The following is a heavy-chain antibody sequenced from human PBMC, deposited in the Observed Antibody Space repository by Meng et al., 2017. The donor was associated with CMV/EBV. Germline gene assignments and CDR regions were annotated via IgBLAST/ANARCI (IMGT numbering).Heavy chain of an antibody. Sequence: SVNVSCKASGGTFSSYAISWVRQAPGQGLEWMGGIIPIFGTANYAQKFQGRVTITTDESTSTAYMELSSLRSEDTAVYYCAADYGDYSDYWGQGTLVTVSS. CDR2: IIPIFGTA. D-gene: IGHD4-17*01. CDR3: AADYGDYSDY. CDR1: GGTFSSYA. V-gene: IGHV1-69*05. J-gene: IGHJ4*02.